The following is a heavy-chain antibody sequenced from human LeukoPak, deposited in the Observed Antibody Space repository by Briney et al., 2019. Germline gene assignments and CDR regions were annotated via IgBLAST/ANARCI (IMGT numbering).Heavy chain of an antibody. Sequence: GGSLRLFCAASGFTFSDYYMSWIRQAPGKGLEWVSYISSSGSTKYYADSVKGRFTISRDNAKNSLYLKMNSLRAEDTAVYYCARADLGYCSSTSCYLFDYWGQGTLVTVSS. CDR1: GFTFSDYY. J-gene: IGHJ4*02. CDR3: ARADLGYCSSTSCYLFDY. D-gene: IGHD2-2*01. V-gene: IGHV3-11*01. CDR2: ISSSGSTK.